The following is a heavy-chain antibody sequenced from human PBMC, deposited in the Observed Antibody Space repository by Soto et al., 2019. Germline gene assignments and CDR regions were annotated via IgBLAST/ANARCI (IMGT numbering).Heavy chain of an antibody. Sequence: PGESLKISCKGSGYSFTSYWISWVRQMPGKGLEWMGRIDPSDSYTNYSPSFQGHVTISADKSISTAYLQWSSLKASDTAMYYCARRISGYSYGHDAFDIWGQGTMVTVSS. D-gene: IGHD5-18*01. CDR3: ARRISGYSYGHDAFDI. V-gene: IGHV5-10-1*01. J-gene: IGHJ3*02. CDR2: IDPSDSYT. CDR1: GYSFTSYW.